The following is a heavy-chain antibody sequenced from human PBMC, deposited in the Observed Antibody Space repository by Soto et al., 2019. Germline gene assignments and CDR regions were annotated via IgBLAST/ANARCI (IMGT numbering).Heavy chain of an antibody. CDR2: ISGSGGST. V-gene: IGHV3-23*01. CDR1: GFTFSSYA. J-gene: IGHJ6*02. Sequence: GGSLRLSCAASGFTFSSYAMSWVRQAPGKGLEWVSAISGSGGSTYYADSVKGRFTISRDNSKSTLYLQMNSLRAEDTAVYYCAKTSRIFGVVSYYYYGMDVWGQGTTVTVSS. CDR3: AKTSRIFGVVSYYYYGMDV. D-gene: IGHD3-3*01.